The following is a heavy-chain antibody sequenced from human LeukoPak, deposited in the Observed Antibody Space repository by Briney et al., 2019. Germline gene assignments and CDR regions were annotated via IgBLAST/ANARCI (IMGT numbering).Heavy chain of an antibody. J-gene: IGHJ4*02. D-gene: IGHD3-22*01. CDR1: GFTFSSYA. Sequence: PGGSLRLSCAASGFTFSSYAMSWVRQAPGKGLEWVSAISGSGGSTYYADSVKGRFTISRDNSKNTLYLQMNSLRAEDTAVYYCAKGAHYDSSGYYYFDYWGQGTLVTVSS. CDR3: AKGAHYDSSGYYYFDY. V-gene: IGHV3-23*01. CDR2: ISGSGGST.